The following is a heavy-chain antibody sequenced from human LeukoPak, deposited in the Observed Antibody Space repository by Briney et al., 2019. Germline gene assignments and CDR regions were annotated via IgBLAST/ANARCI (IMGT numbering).Heavy chain of an antibody. Sequence: ASVKVSCKASGYTFTSYYMHWVRQAPGQGLEWMGIIHPSGGSTSYAQKFQGRVTMTRDMSTTTVYMELSSLRSEDTAVYYCASRGRLYYYDSSGSSNFDYWGQGTLVTVSS. D-gene: IGHD3-22*01. V-gene: IGHV1-46*01. CDR1: GYTFTSYY. J-gene: IGHJ4*02. CDR2: IHPSGGST. CDR3: ASRGRLYYYDSSGSSNFDY.